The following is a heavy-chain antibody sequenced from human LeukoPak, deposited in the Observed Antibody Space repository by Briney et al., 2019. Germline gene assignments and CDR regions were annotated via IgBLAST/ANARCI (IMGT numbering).Heavy chain of an antibody. CDR2: ISGSGGST. D-gene: IGHD2-2*02. Sequence: GGSLRLSCAASGFTFSDYYMSWVRQAPGKGLEWVSAISGSGGSTYYADSVKGRFTISRDNSKNTLYLQMNSLRAEDTAVYYCARPIVVVPAAIPSPFDYWGQGTLVTVSS. J-gene: IGHJ4*02. CDR1: GFTFSDYY. CDR3: ARPIVVVPAAIPSPFDY. V-gene: IGHV3-23*01.